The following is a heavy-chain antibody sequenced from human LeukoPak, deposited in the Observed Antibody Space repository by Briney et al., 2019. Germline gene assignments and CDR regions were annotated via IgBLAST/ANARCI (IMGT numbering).Heavy chain of an antibody. CDR3: ARETVTTPYYYYGMDV. V-gene: IGHV3-48*03. D-gene: IGHD4-17*01. CDR1: TFSFSNYE. CDR2: ISPTGYTI. Sequence: PGGSLRVSCAASTFSFSNYEMNWVRQAQGQGLEWVSYISPTGYTIYYADSVKGRFTISRDSAKNSLYLQMSSLRAEDTAVCYCARETVTTPYYYYGMDVWGQGTTVTVSS. J-gene: IGHJ6*02.